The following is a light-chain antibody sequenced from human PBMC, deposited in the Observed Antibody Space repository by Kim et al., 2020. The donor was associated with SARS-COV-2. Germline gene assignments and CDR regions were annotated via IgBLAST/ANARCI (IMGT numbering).Light chain of an antibody. J-gene: IGLJ2*01. Sequence: VALGQTVSITCQGDGLRSYFANWYQQKPGQAPLLVIYGKNNRPSGISDRFSGSSSGNTAALSVTGTKAGDDADYSSNARDSNDNLVFVGGTKWTVL. V-gene: IGLV3-19*01. CDR1: GLRSYF. CDR2: GKN. CDR3: NARDSNDNLV.